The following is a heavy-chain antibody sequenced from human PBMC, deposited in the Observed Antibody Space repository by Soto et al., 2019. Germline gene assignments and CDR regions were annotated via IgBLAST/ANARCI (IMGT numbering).Heavy chain of an antibody. D-gene: IGHD5-12*01. CDR1: GFIFSDYY. CDR2: ISSDGSTI. CDR3: ARGEGDGYTYYFDY. Sequence: QVQLVESGGGLVKHGGSLRLSCAASGFIFSDYYMSWIRQAPGKGLEWVSYISSDGSTIYAADAVKGRFSISRDNAKNSLSLQMNSLRAEDTAVYYCARGEGDGYTYYFDYWCQGTLVTVSS. V-gene: IGHV3-11*01. J-gene: IGHJ4*02.